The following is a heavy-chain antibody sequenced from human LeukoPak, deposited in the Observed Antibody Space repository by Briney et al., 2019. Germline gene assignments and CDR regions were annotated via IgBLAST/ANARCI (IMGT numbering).Heavy chain of an antibody. D-gene: IGHD5-18*01. CDR1: GGSITNYY. CDR3: AREDTASLYYFDY. CDR2: IYYTGGT. Sequence: SETLSLTCTVSGGSITNYYWAWIRQPPGKGLEWIGNIYYTGGTKYNPSLKSRVTISVDTSKNQFSLKLSSVTAADTAVYYCAREDTASLYYFDYWGQGTLVTVSS. J-gene: IGHJ4*02. V-gene: IGHV4-59*01.